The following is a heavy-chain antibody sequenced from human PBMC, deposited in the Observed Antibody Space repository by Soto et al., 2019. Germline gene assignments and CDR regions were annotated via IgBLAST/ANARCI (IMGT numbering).Heavy chain of an antibody. J-gene: IGHJ4*02. CDR2: ISGSGGST. CDR3: AKDFTFGGMVLDY. V-gene: IGHV3-23*01. CDR1: GFTFSSYA. Sequence: RRLSCAASGFTFSSYAMSWVRQAPGKGLEWVSAISGSGGSTYYADSVKGRFTISRDNSKNTLYLQMNSLRAEDTAVYYCAKDFTFGGMVLDYWGQGTLVTVSS. D-gene: IGHD3-16*01.